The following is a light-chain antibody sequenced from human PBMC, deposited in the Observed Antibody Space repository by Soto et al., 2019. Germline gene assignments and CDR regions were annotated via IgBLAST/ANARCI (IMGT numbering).Light chain of an antibody. CDR3: QQFGSSWT. CDR2: CAS. J-gene: IGKJ1*01. Sequence: EIVLTQSPGTLSLSPGERATLSCRASESVSSPYLAWYQQKPGQAPRLLIHCASSRATGIPDRFSGSGSGTDFTLTISRLEPEDFAVYYCQQFGSSWTFGQGTKVEIK. CDR1: ESVSSPY. V-gene: IGKV3-20*01.